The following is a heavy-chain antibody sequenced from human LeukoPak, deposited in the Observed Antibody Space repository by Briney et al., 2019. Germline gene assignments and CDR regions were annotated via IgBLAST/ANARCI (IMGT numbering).Heavy chain of an antibody. Sequence: GGSLRLSCGASGFTFSGCSMHWVRQAPGKGREWLSSIDSSSDYIYYADSVRGRFTISKDNAKNSLYLQMNRLKAELTAVYNCASDPGAARPIDFWGQGTLVTVSS. CDR3: ASDPGAARPIDF. J-gene: IGHJ4*02. D-gene: IGHD6-6*01. CDR2: IDSSSDYI. CDR1: GFTFSGCS. V-gene: IGHV3-21*04.